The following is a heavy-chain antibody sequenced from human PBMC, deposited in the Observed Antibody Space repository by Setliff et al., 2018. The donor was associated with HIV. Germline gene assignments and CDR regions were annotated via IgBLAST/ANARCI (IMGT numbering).Heavy chain of an antibody. CDR1: GYTFTSYG. CDR2: ISAYNGNT. CDR3: ASGPFYGDYHPGLYYFDY. V-gene: IGHV1-18*01. Sequence: ASVKVSCKASGYTFTSYGISWVRQAPGQGLEWMGWISAYNGNTNYAQKLQGRVTMTTDTSTSTAYMELSSLRSEDTAVYYCASGPFYGDYHPGLYYFDYWGQGTLVTVSS. D-gene: IGHD4-17*01. J-gene: IGHJ4*02.